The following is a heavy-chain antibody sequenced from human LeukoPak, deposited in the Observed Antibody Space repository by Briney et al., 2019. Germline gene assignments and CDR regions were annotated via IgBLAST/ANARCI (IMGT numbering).Heavy chain of an antibody. CDR2: ISYDGSNK. CDR1: GFTFSSYG. V-gene: IGHV3-30*18. J-gene: IGHJ4*02. D-gene: IGHD6-19*01. Sequence: GRSLRLSCAASGFTFSSYGMHWVRQAPGKGLEWVAVISYDGSNKYYTDSVKGRFTISRDNSKNTLYLQMNSLRAEDTAVYYRAKVPGARIAVAHYYFDYWGQGTLVTVSS. CDR3: AKVPGARIAVAHYYFDY.